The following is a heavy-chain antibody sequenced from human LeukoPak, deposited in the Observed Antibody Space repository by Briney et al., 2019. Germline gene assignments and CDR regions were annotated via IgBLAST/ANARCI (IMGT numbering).Heavy chain of an antibody. D-gene: IGHD3-3*01. CDR1: GFTFRNFA. V-gene: IGHV3-23*01. J-gene: IGHJ6*02. CDR3: AKDFWSGNYQSGGLDV. Sequence: GGSLRLSCAASGFTFRNFAMSWVRQAPGKGLEWVSHITNNTDTTYYADSVKGRFTISRDNANNILYLQMNSLRAEDTAVYYCAKDFWSGNYQSGGLDVWAQGSTVTVSS. CDR2: ITNNTDTT.